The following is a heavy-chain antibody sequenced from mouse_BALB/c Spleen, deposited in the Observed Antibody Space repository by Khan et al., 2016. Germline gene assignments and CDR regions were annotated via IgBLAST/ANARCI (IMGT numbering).Heavy chain of an antibody. J-gene: IGHJ3*01. V-gene: IGHV5-9-3*01. CDR3: VRRRLCDGYSWFAY. D-gene: IGHD2-3*01. CDR1: GFTFSSYA. CDR2: ISSGGSYT. Sequence: EVELVESGGGLVKPGGSLKLSCAASGFTFSSYAMSWVRQTPEKRLEWVATISSGGSYTYYPDSVKGRFPISRDNAKNTLYMQMSRLRTEDTAMYSCVRRRLCDGYSWFAYWGQGTLVTVSA.